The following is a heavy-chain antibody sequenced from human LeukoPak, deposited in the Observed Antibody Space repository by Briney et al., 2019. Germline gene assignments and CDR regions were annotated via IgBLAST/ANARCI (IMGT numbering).Heavy chain of an antibody. J-gene: IGHJ4*02. CDR1: GFTVSTNY. V-gene: IGHV3-66*01. CDR2: IYSGGTT. CDR3: AREKAPYGSGLDY. D-gene: IGHD3-10*01. Sequence: GGSLRLSCAASGFTVSTNYMSRVRQAPGKGLEWVSVIYSGGTTYNADSVKGRFTISRDNSKNTLSLQMNSLRAEDTAVYYCAREKAPYGSGLDYWGQGTLVTVSS.